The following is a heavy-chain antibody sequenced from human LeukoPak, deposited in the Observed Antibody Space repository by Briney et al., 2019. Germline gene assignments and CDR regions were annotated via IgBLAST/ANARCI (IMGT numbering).Heavy chain of an antibody. J-gene: IGHJ4*02. CDR3: AREEPYSSSSGTFDY. D-gene: IGHD6-6*01. Sequence: ASVKVSCKASGYTFTSYGISWVRQAPGQGLEWMGWISAYNGNTNYAQKLQGRVTMTTDTSTSTAYMELRSLRSDDTAVYYCAREEPYSSSSGTFDYWGQGTLVTVSS. V-gene: IGHV1-18*01. CDR1: GYTFTSYG. CDR2: ISAYNGNT.